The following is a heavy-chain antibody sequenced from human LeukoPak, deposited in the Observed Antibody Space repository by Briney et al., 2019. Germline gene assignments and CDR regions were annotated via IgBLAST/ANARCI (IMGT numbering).Heavy chain of an antibody. CDR1: GYTFTSYG. J-gene: IGHJ4*02. Sequence: ASVKVSCRASGYTFTSYGISWVRQAPGQGLEWMGWINTNTGNPTYAQGFTGRFVFSLDTSVSTAYLQISSLKAEDTAVYYCARSAYYYDSSGYPPPPAYFDYWGQGTLVTVSS. V-gene: IGHV7-4-1*02. CDR3: ARSAYYYDSSGYPPPPAYFDY. CDR2: INTNTGNP. D-gene: IGHD3-22*01.